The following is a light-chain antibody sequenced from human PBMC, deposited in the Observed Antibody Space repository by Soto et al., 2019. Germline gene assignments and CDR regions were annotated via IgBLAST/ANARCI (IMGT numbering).Light chain of an antibody. Sequence: QSVLTQPPSASGSPGQSVTISCTGTSSDVGGYNYVSWYQQHPGKAPKLMIHEVFKWPSGVPDRFSGSKSGNTASLTVSGLQAEDEADYYCSSYAGSNNPFVFGTGTKLTVL. CDR2: EVF. V-gene: IGLV2-8*01. J-gene: IGLJ1*01. CDR3: SSYAGSNNPFV. CDR1: SSDVGGYNY.